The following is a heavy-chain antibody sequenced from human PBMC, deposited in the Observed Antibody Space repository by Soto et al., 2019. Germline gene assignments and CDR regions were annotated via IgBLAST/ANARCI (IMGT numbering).Heavy chain of an antibody. D-gene: IGHD3-22*01. Sequence: SETLSLTCAVYGGSFSGYYWSWIRQPPGNGLEWIGEINHSGSTNYNPSRKSRVTISVDTSKNQFSLKLSSVTAADTAVYYCARVEYYDSSGYYWPTGYWGQGTLVTVSS. CDR2: INHSGST. J-gene: IGHJ4*02. V-gene: IGHV4-34*01. CDR3: ARVEYYDSSGYYWPTGY. CDR1: GGSFSGYY.